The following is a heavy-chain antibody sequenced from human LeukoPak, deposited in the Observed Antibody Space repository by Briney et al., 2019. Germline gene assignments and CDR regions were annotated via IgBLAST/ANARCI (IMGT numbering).Heavy chain of an antibody. CDR3: ASSPGVGYDYAGFDY. J-gene: IGHJ4*02. V-gene: IGHV3-53*01. D-gene: IGHD5-12*01. Sequence: GGSLRLSCAISGFTVSSEYMTWVRQAPGEGLEWVSVIYSGGTTYYADSAKGRFTISRDNSKNTLYLQINSLRAEDTAVYYCASSPGVGYDYAGFDYWGQGTLVTVSS. CDR2: IYSGGTT. CDR1: GFTVSSEY.